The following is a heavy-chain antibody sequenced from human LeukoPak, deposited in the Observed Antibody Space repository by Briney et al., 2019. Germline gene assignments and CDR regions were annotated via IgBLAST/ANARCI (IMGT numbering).Heavy chain of an antibody. CDR1: GGSFSGYY. D-gene: IGHD3-3*01. CDR3: ARGFKSYYDFWSGYYDWFDP. Sequence: PSETLSLTCAVYGGSFSGYYWSWIRQPPGKGLEWIGEINHSGSTNYSPSLKSRVTISVDTSKNQFSLKLSSVTAADTAVYYCARGFKSYYDFWSGYYDWFDPWGQGTLVTVSS. V-gene: IGHV4-34*01. J-gene: IGHJ5*02. CDR2: INHSGST.